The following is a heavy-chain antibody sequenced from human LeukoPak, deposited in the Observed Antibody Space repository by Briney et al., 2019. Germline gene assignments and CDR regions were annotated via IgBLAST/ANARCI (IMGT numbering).Heavy chain of an antibody. CDR3: ARERRITMVRENWFDP. CDR1: GYTFTGYY. D-gene: IGHD3-10*01. Sequence: GASVKVSCKASGYTFTGYYMHWVRQAPGHGLEWMGWINPNSGGTNYAQKFQGRVTMTRDTSISTAYMELSRLRSDDTAVYYCARERRITMVRENWFDPWGQGTLVTVSS. CDR2: INPNSGGT. V-gene: IGHV1-2*02. J-gene: IGHJ5*02.